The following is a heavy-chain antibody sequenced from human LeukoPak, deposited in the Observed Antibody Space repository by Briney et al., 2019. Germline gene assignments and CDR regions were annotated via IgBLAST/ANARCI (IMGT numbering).Heavy chain of an antibody. CDR1: GGSFSGYY. Sequence: KPSETLSLTCAVYGGSFSGYYWSWIRQPPGKGLEWIGEINHSGSTNYNPSLKSRVTISVDTSKNQFSLKLSSVTAADTAVYYCARGKDGYIGYWGQGTLVTVSS. D-gene: IGHD5-24*01. CDR2: INHSGST. V-gene: IGHV4-34*01. CDR3: ARGKDGYIGY. J-gene: IGHJ4*02.